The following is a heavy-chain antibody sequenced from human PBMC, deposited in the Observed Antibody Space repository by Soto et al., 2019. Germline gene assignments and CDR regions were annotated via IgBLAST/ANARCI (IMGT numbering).Heavy chain of an antibody. V-gene: IGHV1-69*06. CDR2: IIPIFGTA. D-gene: IGHD3-3*02. CDR3: AREESEPFNDY. CDR1: GGTFSSYA. J-gene: IGHJ4*02. Sequence: QVQLVQSGAEVKKPGSSVKVSCKASGGTFSSYAISWVRQAPGQGLEWMGGIIPIFGTANYAQKFQGRVTITADKSTSTAYMELSSLRSEXXXXXXCAREESEPFNDYWGQGTLVTVSS.